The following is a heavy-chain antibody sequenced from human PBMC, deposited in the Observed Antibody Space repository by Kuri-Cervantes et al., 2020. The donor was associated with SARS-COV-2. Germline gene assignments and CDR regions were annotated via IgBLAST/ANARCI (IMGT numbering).Heavy chain of an antibody. V-gene: IGHV3-30*02. J-gene: IGHJ4*02. CDR1: GFTFSSYG. Sequence: GGSLRLSCAASGFTFSSYGMHWVRQAPGKGLEWVAFVRYDGSNKYYADSVKGRFTISRDNSKNTLYLQMNSLRAEDTAVYYCAKDSLLEVKFDYWGQGTLVTVSS. CDR2: VRYDGSNK. CDR3: AKDSLLEVKFDY. D-gene: IGHD1-1*01.